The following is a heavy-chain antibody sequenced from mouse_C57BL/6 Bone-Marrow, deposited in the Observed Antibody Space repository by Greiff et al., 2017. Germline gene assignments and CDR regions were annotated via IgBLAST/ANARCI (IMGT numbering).Heavy chain of an antibody. CDR2: IYPRTGNT. Sequence: QVQLKESGAELARPGASVKLSCKASGYTFTSYGISWVKQRTGQGLEWIGEIYPRTGNTYYNEKFKGKATLTADKSSCTAYMELRSLTSEDSAVYCCARNYGSRGDWYFDVWGTGTTVTVSS. V-gene: IGHV1-81*01. CDR3: ARNYGSRGDWYFDV. CDR1: GYTFTSYG. D-gene: IGHD1-1*01. J-gene: IGHJ1*03.